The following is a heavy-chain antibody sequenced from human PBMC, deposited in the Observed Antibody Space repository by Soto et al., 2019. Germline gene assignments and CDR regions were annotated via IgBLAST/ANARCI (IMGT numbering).Heavy chain of an antibody. J-gene: IGHJ4*02. D-gene: IGHD5-12*01. CDR3: ARDSIYSGYDVTFDY. CDR1: GGTFSSHS. CDR2: IIPILGTA. Sequence: QVQLVQSGAEVKKPGSSVKVSCKASGGTFSSHSLSWVRQARGQGLEWMGRIIPILGTANYAQKFQGRVTITADKATSTAYMRLSSLRSEDTAVYYCARDSIYSGYDVTFDYWGQGTLVTVSS. V-gene: IGHV1-69*08.